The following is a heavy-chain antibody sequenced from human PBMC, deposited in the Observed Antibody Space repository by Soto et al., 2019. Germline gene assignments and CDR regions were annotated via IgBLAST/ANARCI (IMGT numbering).Heavy chain of an antibody. CDR1: GFIFRHYA. D-gene: IGHD6-13*01. V-gene: IGHV3-23*01. CDR2: SSGSGDIT. Sequence: EVQLLESGGGLVQPGGSLRLSCAASGFIFRHYAMSWVRQAPGKGLEWVSGSSGSGDITQYAGSVKGRFTFSRDNSKNTLYLQMNSLRGEDTAVYYCAKGYSSNWYRAFDIWGQGTKVIVSS. J-gene: IGHJ3*02. CDR3: AKGYSSNWYRAFDI.